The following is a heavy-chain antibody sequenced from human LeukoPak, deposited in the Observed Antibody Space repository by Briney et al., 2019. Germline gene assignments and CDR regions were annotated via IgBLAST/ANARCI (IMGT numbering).Heavy chain of an antibody. D-gene: IGHD1-7*01. CDR1: RGSISSSSYY. J-gene: IGHJ4*02. Sequence: SETLSLTCTVSRGSISSSSYYWGWIRQPPGKGLEWIGSIYYSGSTYYNPSLKSRVTISVDTSKNQFSLKLSSVTAADTAVYYCARRLRNNWNYVGSPDYWGQGTLVTVSS. CDR2: IYYSGST. V-gene: IGHV4-39*01. CDR3: ARRLRNNWNYVGSPDY.